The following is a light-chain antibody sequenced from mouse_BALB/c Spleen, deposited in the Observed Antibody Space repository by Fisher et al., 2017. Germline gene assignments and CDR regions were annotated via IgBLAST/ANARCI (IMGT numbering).Light chain of an antibody. V-gene: IGKV4-59*01. CDR2: STS. CDR1: SSVSY. J-gene: IGKJ1*01. Sequence: IVLTQSPAIMSASPGEKVTMTCSASSSVSYMYWYQQKSGTSPKRWIYSTSNLASGVPDRFTGSGSGTDFTLKISRVEAEDLGVYYCWQGTHFPRTFGGGTKLEIK. CDR3: WQGTHFPRT.